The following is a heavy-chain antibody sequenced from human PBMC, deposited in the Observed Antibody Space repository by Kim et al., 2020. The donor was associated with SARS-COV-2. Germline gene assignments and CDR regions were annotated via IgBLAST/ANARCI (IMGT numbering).Heavy chain of an antibody. CDR2: IIPIFGTA. V-gene: IGHV1-69*13. Sequence: SVKVSCKASGGTFSSYAISWVRQAPGQGLEWMGGIIPIFGTANYAQKFQGRVTITADESTSTAYMELSSLRSEDTAVYYCARDPNYYDSSGYSMGTYYYYYGMEAGGQGTTVTAPS. J-gene: IGHJ6*02. CDR3: ARDPNYYDSSGYSMGTYYYYYGMEA. D-gene: IGHD3-22*01. CDR1: GGTFSSYA.